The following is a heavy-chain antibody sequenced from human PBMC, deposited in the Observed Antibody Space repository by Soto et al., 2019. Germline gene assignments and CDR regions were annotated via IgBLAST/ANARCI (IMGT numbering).Heavy chain of an antibody. D-gene: IGHD6-13*01. CDR2: IYYSGST. CDR1: GGSISSSSYY. J-gene: IGHJ5*02. V-gene: IGHV4-39*01. CDR3: ARQYSSSWYWFDP. Sequence: QLQLQESGPGLVKPSETLSLTCTVSGGSISSSSYYWGWIRQPPGKGLEWIGSIYYSGSTYYNPSLKSRVTIAVATSKNQFSLKLSSVTAADTAVYYCARQYSSSWYWFDPWGQGTLVTVSS.